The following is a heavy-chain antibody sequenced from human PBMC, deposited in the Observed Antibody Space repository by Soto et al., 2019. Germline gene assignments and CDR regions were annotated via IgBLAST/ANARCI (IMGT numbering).Heavy chain of an antibody. Sequence: GGSLRLSCAASGFTFSSYWMSWVRQAPGKGLEWVANIKQDGSEKYYVDSVKGRFTISRDNAKNSLYLQMNSLRAEDTAVYYCARGSMVATDYYYYMDVWGKGTTVTVSS. D-gene: IGHD5-12*01. CDR2: IKQDGSEK. J-gene: IGHJ6*03. V-gene: IGHV3-7*01. CDR1: GFTFSSYW. CDR3: ARGSMVATDYYYYMDV.